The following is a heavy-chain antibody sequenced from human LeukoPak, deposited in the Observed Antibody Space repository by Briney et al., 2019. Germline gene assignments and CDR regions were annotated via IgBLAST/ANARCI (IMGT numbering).Heavy chain of an antibody. CDR1: GYTFTSYG. D-gene: IGHD2-2*01. V-gene: IGHV1-18*01. CDR2: ISAYSGNT. J-gene: IGHJ3*02. Sequence: ASVKVSCKASGYTFTSYGISWVRQAPGQGLEWMGWISAYSGNTNYAQKLQGRVTMTTDTSTSTAYMELRSLRSDDTAVYYCARDNIVVVPAAAVDAFDIWGQGTMVTVSS. CDR3: ARDNIVVVPAAAVDAFDI.